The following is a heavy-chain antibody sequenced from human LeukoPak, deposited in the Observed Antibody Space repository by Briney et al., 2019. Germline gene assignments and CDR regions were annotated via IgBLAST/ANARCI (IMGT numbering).Heavy chain of an antibody. V-gene: IGHV4-34*01. CDR1: NASFNGYY. CDR3: TRRANSGSPGI. D-gene: IGHD1-26*01. Sequence: PSETLSLTCAVYNASFNGYYWGWIRQPPGKGLEWMGEISHNEDTNYNPSLKSRVTMSADASRKQFSLKLSSVTAADTAVYYCTRRANSGSPGIWGQGTLVTVSS. CDR2: ISHNEDT. J-gene: IGHJ4*02.